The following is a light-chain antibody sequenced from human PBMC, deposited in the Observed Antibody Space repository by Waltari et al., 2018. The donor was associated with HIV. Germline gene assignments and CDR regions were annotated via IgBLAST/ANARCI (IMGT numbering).Light chain of an antibody. CDR2: DDT. Sequence: SYELTQPPSVSVSPGQKATITCSGYKLGNRNVCWYEQKPGQSPLLVIYDDTKRPSGIPERFSGSNSVNTATLTISGTQAVDEADYYCLAWDSSTVIFGGGTRLTVL. J-gene: IGLJ2*01. V-gene: IGLV3-1*01. CDR3: LAWDSSTVI. CDR1: KLGNRN.